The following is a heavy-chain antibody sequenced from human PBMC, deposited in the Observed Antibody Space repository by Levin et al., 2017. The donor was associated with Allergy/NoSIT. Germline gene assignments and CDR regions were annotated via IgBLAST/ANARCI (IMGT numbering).Heavy chain of an antibody. J-gene: IGHJ6*02. CDR1: GTSFNNFA. Sequence: SVKVSCKGSGTSFNNFAINWVRQAPGQGLEWMGSITPILGTVNLAQRFEARVTITADETTSTAYTEVSSLRSEDTAVYYCARDDIGRDGSDVWGQGTTVIVSS. CDR3: ARDDIGRDGSDV. V-gene: IGHV1-69*11. CDR2: ITPILGTV. D-gene: IGHD1-26*01.